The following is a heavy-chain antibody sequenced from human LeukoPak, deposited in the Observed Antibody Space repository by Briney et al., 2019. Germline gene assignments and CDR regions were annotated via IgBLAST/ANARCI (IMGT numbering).Heavy chain of an antibody. CDR3: ARGDIVVVVAANDYYYGMDV. Sequence: SETLSLTCAVYGGSFSGYYWSWIRQPPGKGLEWIGEINHSGSTNYNPSLKSRVTISVDTSKNQFSLKLSSVTAADTAVYYCARGDIVVVVAANDYYYGMDVWGQGTTVTVSS. CDR1: GGSFSGYY. J-gene: IGHJ6*02. CDR2: INHSGST. D-gene: IGHD2-15*01. V-gene: IGHV4-34*01.